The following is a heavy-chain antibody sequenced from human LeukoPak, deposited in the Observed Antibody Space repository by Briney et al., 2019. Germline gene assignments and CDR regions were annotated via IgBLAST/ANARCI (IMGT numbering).Heavy chain of an antibody. D-gene: IGHD3-3*01. CDR1: GGSISSGDYY. J-gene: IGHJ5*02. Sequence: SETLSLTCTVSGGSISSGDYYWSWIRQPPGKGLEWIGYIYYSGSTYYNPSLKSRVTISVDTSKNQFSLKLSSVTAADTAVYYCARDHYDFWSGYYGWFDPWGQGTLVTVSS. CDR3: ARDHYDFWSGYYGWFDP. CDR2: IYYSGST. V-gene: IGHV4-30-4*08.